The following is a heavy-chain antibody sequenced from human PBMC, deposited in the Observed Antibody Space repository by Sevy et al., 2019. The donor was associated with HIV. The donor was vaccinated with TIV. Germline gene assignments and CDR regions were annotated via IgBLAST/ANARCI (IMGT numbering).Heavy chain of an antibody. CDR2: LSSNGGST. D-gene: IGHD1-7*01. V-gene: IGHV3-23*01. Sequence: GGSLRLSCAASGFTFSSYVMSWVRQAPGKGLEWVSGLSSNGGSTNYADSVKGRFALSRDNSKNTLYLQMNNLRAEDTAIYFCAKDRIWELGDAFDIWGQGTMVTVSS. CDR1: GFTFSSYV. CDR3: AKDRIWELGDAFDI. J-gene: IGHJ3*02.